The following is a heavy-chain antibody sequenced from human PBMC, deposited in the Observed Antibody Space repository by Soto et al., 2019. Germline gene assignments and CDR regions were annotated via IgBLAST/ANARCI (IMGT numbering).Heavy chain of an antibody. CDR2: ITDNGRST. V-gene: IGHV3-23*01. D-gene: IGHD4-17*01. CDR3: AKERPTTTEFDY. J-gene: IGHJ4*02. Sequence: HPGGSLRLSCAASGFTFSRDGMSWVRQAPGKGLEWVSLITDNGRSTYYADSVKGRFTISRDNTKNTLFLQMNSLRAEDTAVYYCAKERPTTTEFDYWGQGALVTVSS. CDR1: GFTFSRDG.